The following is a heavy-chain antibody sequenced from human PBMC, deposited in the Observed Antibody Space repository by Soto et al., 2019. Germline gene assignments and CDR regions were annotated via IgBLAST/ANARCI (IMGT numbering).Heavy chain of an antibody. Sequence: LSLTCTVSGGSISSGDYYWSWIRQPPGKGLEWIGYIYYSGSTYYNPSLKSRVTISVDTSKNQFSLKLSSVTAADTAVYYCARLSGGSPEISDYWGQGTLVTVSS. J-gene: IGHJ4*02. CDR1: GGSISSGDYY. CDR2: IYYSGST. V-gene: IGHV4-30-4*01. CDR3: ARLSGGSPEISDY. D-gene: IGHD2-15*01.